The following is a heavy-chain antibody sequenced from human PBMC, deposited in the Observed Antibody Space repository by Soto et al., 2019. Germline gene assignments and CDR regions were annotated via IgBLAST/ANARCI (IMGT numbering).Heavy chain of an antibody. J-gene: IGHJ4*02. CDR2: INPNSGGT. CDR3: ARGYYYDSSGYFPVVSSLDY. D-gene: IGHD3-22*01. V-gene: IGHV1-2*04. Sequence: GASVKVSCKASGYTFTGYYMHWVRQAPGQGLEWLGWINPNSGGTNYAQKFQGWVTMTRDTSISTAYMELSRLRSDDTAVYYCARGYYYDSSGYFPVVSSLDYWGQGTLVTVSS. CDR1: GYTFTGYY.